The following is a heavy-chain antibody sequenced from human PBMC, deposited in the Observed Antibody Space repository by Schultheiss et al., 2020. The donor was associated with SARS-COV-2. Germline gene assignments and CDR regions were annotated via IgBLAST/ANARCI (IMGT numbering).Heavy chain of an antibody. CDR1: GFTLSSYW. V-gene: IGHV3-74*01. CDR3: ARGPYAWNYEAELLDC. CDR2: ISSDGSTT. D-gene: IGHD1-7*01. J-gene: IGHJ4*02. Sequence: GGSLRLSCVASGFTLSSYWMDWVRQAPGKGLVWVSRISSDGSTTTYADSVKGRFTISRDNAKNTLSLQMNGLRAEDTAVYYCARGPYAWNYEAELLDCWGQGTLVTVSS.